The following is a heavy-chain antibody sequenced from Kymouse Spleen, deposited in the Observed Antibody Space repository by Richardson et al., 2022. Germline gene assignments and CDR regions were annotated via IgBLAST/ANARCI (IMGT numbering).Heavy chain of an antibody. Sequence: EVQLVESGGGLVQPGRSLRLSCAASGFTFDDYAMHWVRQAPGKGLEWVSGISWNSGSIGYADSVKGRFTISRDNAKNSLYLQMNSLRAEDTALYYCAKVMTTVDRYGMDVWGQGTTVTVSS. CDR1: GFTFDDYA. CDR3: AKVMTTVDRYGMDV. V-gene: IGHV3-9*01. J-gene: IGHJ6*02. CDR2: ISWNSGSI. D-gene: IGHD4-11,IGHD4-11*01.